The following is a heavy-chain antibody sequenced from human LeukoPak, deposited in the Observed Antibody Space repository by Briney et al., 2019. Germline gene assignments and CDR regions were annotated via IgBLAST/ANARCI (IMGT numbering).Heavy chain of an antibody. CDR1: GFTFSSYA. Sequence: GGSLRLSCSASGFTFSSYAMHWVRQAPGKGLEWVAVIWYDGTNKYYADSVKGRFTISRDTSNNMLYLQMNSLRAEDTAVYYCARVSESGNSDYWGQGTLVTVSS. CDR3: ARVSESGNSDY. D-gene: IGHD4-23*01. CDR2: IWYDGTNK. V-gene: IGHV3-30*04. J-gene: IGHJ4*02.